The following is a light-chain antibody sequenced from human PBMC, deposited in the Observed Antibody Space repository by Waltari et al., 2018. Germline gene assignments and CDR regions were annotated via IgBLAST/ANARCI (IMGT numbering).Light chain of an antibody. J-gene: IGKJ1*01. V-gene: IGKV1-6*01. CDR3: FQDHTYTRT. CDR2: GAS. Sequence: AIQMTQSPSSLSASVGDRVTISCRASQGINTDLGWYQQKPGRAPKLLISGASTLQSGFPSRFSCSGSGTVFTLTISSLQPNDFTTYFCFQDHTYTRTISQGNKV. CDR1: QGINTD.